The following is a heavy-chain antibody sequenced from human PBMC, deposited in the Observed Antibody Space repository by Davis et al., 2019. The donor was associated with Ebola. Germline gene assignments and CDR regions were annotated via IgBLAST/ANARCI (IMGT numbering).Heavy chain of an antibody. CDR2: ISSDSDYI. Sequence: GGSLRLSCAASGFTFSTYSMSWVRQAPGKGLEWVSSISSDSDYIYYADSAKGRFTISRDNAKNSLYLQMNSLRAEDTAVYYCAKDALRSSSWYDRWGQGTLVTVSS. D-gene: IGHD6-13*01. CDR1: GFTFSTYS. CDR3: AKDALRSSSWYDR. V-gene: IGHV3-21*01. J-gene: IGHJ5*02.